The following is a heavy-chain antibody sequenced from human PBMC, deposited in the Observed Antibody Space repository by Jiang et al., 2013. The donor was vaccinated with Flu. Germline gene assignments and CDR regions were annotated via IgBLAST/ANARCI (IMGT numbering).Heavy chain of an antibody. CDR3: ARGDSVATIRGLDY. V-gene: IGHV1-69*01. Sequence: KVSCKTSGGTFSSYVISWVRQTPGQGLEWMAEIIPMFHSATYAQKFQGRLTITADESTNTGYMELSSLRSEDTAVYYCARGDSVATIRGLDYWGQGTPVTVSS. J-gene: IGHJ4*02. D-gene: IGHD5-12*01. CDR2: IIPMFHSA. CDR1: GGTFSSYV.